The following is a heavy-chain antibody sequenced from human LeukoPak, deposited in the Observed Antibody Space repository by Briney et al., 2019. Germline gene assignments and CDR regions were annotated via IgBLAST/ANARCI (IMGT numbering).Heavy chain of an antibody. CDR1: GFTFSSYE. D-gene: IGHD3-10*01. J-gene: IGHJ3*02. CDR2: ISSSGSTI. Sequence: SGGSLRLSCAASGFTFSSYEMNWVRQAPGKGLEWVSYISSSGSTIYYADSVMGRFTISRDNAKNSLYLQMNSLRAEDTAVYYCASQTSPLDSAAFDIWGQGTMVTVSS. V-gene: IGHV3-48*03. CDR3: ASQTSPLDSAAFDI.